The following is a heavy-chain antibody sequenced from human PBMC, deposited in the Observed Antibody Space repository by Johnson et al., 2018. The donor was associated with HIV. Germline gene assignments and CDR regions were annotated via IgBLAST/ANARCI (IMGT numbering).Heavy chain of an antibody. D-gene: IGHD6-13*01. CDR2: IDWNGGST. CDR3: TRARYSSSWYNGDAFDI. V-gene: IGHV3-20*04. J-gene: IGHJ3*02. Sequence: VQLVESGGGLVKPGGSLRVSCAASGFSFDDYGMSWVRQPPGKGLEWVSGIDWNGGSTSYADSVRGRFTISRDNAKNSLYLQMNSLRAEDTALYYCTRARYSSSWYNGDAFDIWGQGTMVTVSS. CDR1: GFSFDDYG.